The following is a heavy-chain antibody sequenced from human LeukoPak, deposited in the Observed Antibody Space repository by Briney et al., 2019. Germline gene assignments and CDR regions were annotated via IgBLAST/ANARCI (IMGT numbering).Heavy chain of an antibody. J-gene: IGHJ4*02. V-gene: IGHV4-39*01. Sequence: PPETLSLTCTVSGGSITSSSYYWGWIRQPPGKGLEWIGTIYYSGSTYYNSSLKSRVTISVDTSKNQFSLKLSSVTAADTAVFYCACLYYSGGSGYSNFDYWGQGTLVTVSS. CDR3: ACLYYSGGSGYSNFDY. D-gene: IGHD3-22*01. CDR2: IYYSGST. CDR1: GGSITSSSYY.